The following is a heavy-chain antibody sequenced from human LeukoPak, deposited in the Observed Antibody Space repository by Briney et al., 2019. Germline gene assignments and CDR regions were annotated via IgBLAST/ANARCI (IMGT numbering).Heavy chain of an antibody. V-gene: IGHV1-69*06. D-gene: IGHD2-15*01. CDR3: ARVFTPGCSGGSCYFRNWFDP. Sequence: GASVKVSCKASGGTFSSYAISWVRQAPGQGLEWMGGIIPIFGTANYAQKFQGRVTITADKSTSTAYMELSSLRSEDTAVYYCARVFTPGCSGGSCYFRNWFDPWGQGTLVTVSS. CDR2: IIPIFGTA. CDR1: GGTFSSYA. J-gene: IGHJ5*02.